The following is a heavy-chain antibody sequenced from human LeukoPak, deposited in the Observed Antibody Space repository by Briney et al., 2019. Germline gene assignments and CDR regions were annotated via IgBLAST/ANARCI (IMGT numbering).Heavy chain of an antibody. Sequence: GGSLRLSCAASGFTFSSYAMHWVRQAPGKGLEWVAVISYDGSNKYYADSVKGRFTISRDNSKNTLYLQMNSLRAEDTAVYYCARGYTQIVVVPAAMGYWGQGTLVTVSS. J-gene: IGHJ4*02. CDR1: GFTFSSYA. V-gene: IGHV3-30-3*01. CDR2: ISYDGSNK. D-gene: IGHD2-2*01. CDR3: ARGYTQIVVVPAAMGY.